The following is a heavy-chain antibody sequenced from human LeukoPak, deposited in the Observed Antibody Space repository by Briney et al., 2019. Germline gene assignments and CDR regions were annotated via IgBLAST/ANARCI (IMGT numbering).Heavy chain of an antibody. D-gene: IGHD1-14*01. J-gene: IGHJ4*02. V-gene: IGHV3-23*01. CDR1: GFTFSNYA. Sequence: GGSLRLSCAASGFTFSNYAMSWVRQAPGKGLEWVSAISGSDGRLFYADSVKGRFTISRDNSKNTLYLQMNSLRAEDTAVYYCAKESPYRAPTRTYYFDYWGQGTLVTVSS. CDR3: AKESPYRAPTRTYYFDY. CDR2: ISGSDGRL.